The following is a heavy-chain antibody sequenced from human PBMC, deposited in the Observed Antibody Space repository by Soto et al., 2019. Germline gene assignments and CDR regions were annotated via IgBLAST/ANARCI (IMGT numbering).Heavy chain of an antibody. J-gene: IGHJ3*02. CDR3: ARGNGYGDYSNAFDI. V-gene: IGHV4-59*01. CDR2: MYYSGSA. D-gene: IGHD4-17*01. Sequence: PSETLSLTWTVSGGSISSYYWTWIRQPPGKGLEWIGYMYYSGSANYNPSLKSRVTISVDTSKNQFSLKLSSVTAADTAVYHCARGNGYGDYSNAFDIWGQGTMVTVSS. CDR1: GGSISSYY.